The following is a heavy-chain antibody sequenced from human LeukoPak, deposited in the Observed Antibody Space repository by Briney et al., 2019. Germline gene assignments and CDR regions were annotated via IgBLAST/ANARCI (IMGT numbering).Heavy chain of an antibody. CDR3: ATSIAAAIPEIDY. CDR1: GFTFSSYG. CDR2: IRNDGSNK. V-gene: IGHV3-30*02. D-gene: IGHD6-13*01. J-gene: IGHJ4*02. Sequence: GGSLRLFCAASGFTFSSYGMHWVRQAPGKGLEWGAFIRNDGSNKYYADSVKGRFTNSRDDSKNTLYLQMNSLRAEDTAVHYCATSIAAAIPEIDYWGQGTLVTVSS.